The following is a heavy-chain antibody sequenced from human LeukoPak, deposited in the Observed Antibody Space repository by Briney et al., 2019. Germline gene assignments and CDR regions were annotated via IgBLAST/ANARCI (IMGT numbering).Heavy chain of an antibody. CDR2: ISSSSSYI. D-gene: IGHD3-10*01. CDR3: ARDRTYGSGYPDALDI. V-gene: IGHV3-21*01. CDR1: GFTFSGYS. Sequence: GGSLRLSCAASGFTFSGYSINWVRQAPGKGLEWVSSISSSSSYIYYADSVKGRFTISRDNAKNSLYLQMNSLRAEDTAVYYCARDRTYGSGYPDALDIWGQGTMVTVSS. J-gene: IGHJ3*02.